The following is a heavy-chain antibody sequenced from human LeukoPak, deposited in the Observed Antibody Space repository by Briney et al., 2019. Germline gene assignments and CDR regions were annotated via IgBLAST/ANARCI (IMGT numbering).Heavy chain of an antibody. V-gene: IGHV3-7*01. D-gene: IGHD3-3*01. CDR3: AREDVAIVGVVVYNWFDP. Sequence: XRQAPXXXXXWVXXIKQDGSVKYYVDSVNGRFTISRDNAENSLYLQMNSLRAEDTAVYFCAREDVAIVGVVVYNWFDPWGQGALVTVSS. J-gene: IGHJ5*02. CDR2: IKQDGSVK.